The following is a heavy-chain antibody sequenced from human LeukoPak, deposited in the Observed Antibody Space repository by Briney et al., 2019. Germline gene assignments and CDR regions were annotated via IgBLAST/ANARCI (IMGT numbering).Heavy chain of an antibody. CDR1: GFTFSNHW. CDR3: ARDMWWKSGKSLAGYFDW. V-gene: IGHV3-7*01. J-gene: IGHJ4*02. D-gene: IGHD2-21*01. Sequence: PGGSLRLSCAASGFTFSNHWMSWFRQAPGKGLERVANVKPDGSDKYYVGSVKDRFTISRDNPKNSLFLHMYSLRAEDSAVYFCARDMWWKSGKSLAGYFDWWGQGTLVTVSS. CDR2: VKPDGSDK.